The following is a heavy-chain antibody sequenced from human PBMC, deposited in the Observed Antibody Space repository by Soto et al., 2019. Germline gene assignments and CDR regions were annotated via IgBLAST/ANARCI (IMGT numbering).Heavy chain of an antibody. CDR3: AKRIRYSSSAGDY. CDR1: GFTFSTYA. CDR2: ISGGGGST. V-gene: IGHV3-23*01. Sequence: PGGSLRLSCAASGFTFSTYAMSWVRQAPGKGLEWVSGISGGGGSTYYADSVKGRFTISRDNSKNTMYLQMNSLRAEDTAVYYCAKRIRYSSSAGDYWGQGTLVTVSS. D-gene: IGHD6-6*01. J-gene: IGHJ4*02.